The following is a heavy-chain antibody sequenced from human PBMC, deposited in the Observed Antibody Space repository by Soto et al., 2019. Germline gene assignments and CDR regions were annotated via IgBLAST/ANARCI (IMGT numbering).Heavy chain of an antibody. V-gene: IGHV3-53*01. D-gene: IGHD3-3*02. CDR2: FESGGSI. CDR3: ARAGVTPHFFDY. J-gene: IGHJ4*02. CDR1: GFSVRTNY. Sequence: LRLSCAASGFSVRTNYMSWVRQAPGKGLDWVSVFESGGSIYYADSVKGRFIISRDYAKNTVDLQMNSLRVEDTAVYYCARAGVTPHFFDYWGQGALVTVSS.